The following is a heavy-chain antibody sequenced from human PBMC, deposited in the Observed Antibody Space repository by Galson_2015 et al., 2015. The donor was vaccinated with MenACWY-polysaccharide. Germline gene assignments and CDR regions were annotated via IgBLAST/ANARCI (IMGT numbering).Heavy chain of an antibody. CDR1: GYTFSTYG. CDR3: AKGRFEYYDFWSGYYFDY. J-gene: IGHJ4*02. D-gene: IGHD3-3*01. V-gene: IGHV3-30*18. CDR2: MSHDGSKT. Sequence: SLRLSCAASGYTFSTYGMHWVRQAPGKELEWLAVMSHDGSKTYYADSVKGRFTISRDNSKNTLYLQMNSLRAEDTAVYYCAKGRFEYYDFWSGYYFDYWGQGTLVTVSS.